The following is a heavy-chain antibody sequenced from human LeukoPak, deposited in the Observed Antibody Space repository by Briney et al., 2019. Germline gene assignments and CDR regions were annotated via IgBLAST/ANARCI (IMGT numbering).Heavy chain of an antibody. D-gene: IGHD3-3*01. CDR1: GCTFTGYY. CDR3: ARGREVVLRFLEWLLDY. Sequence: ASVKVSCKASGCTFTGYYMHWVRQAPGQGLEWMGWINPNSGGTNYAQKFQGRVTMTRDTSISTAYMELSRLRSDDTAVYYCARGREVVLRFLEWLLDYWGQGALVTVSS. CDR2: INPNSGGT. V-gene: IGHV1-2*02. J-gene: IGHJ4*02.